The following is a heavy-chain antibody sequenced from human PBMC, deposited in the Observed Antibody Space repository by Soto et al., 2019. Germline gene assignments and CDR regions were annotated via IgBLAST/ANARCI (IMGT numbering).Heavy chain of an antibody. J-gene: IGHJ5*02. CDR1: GDSINSVDHY. CDR2: IYHSGSA. V-gene: IGHV4-30-4*01. Sequence: SETLSLTCTVSGDSINSVDHYWSWIRQPPGKGLEWMGYIYHSGSAHYNPSLNSRLTISIDTSTNRFSLNLTSVTAADTAVYFCARLRWETENNWFDPWGQGALVTVSS. D-gene: IGHD1-26*01. CDR3: ARLRWETENNWFDP.